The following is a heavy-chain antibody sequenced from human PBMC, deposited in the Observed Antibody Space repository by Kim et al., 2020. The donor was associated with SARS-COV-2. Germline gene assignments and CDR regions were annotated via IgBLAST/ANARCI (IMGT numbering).Heavy chain of an antibody. V-gene: IGHV1-3*01. D-gene: IGHD6-13*01. CDR1: GYVFTTYA. J-gene: IGHJ4*02. Sequence: SVKVSCKASGYVFTTYAIHSVRQAPGQRRVWMGWIDAENGNTKYSQKFQGRVSITRDTSAKTDYMEVNRLRSEDTAVYYCARGGISSWPTDYWGQGTLVTVSS. CDR3: ARGGISSWPTDY. CDR2: IDAENGNT.